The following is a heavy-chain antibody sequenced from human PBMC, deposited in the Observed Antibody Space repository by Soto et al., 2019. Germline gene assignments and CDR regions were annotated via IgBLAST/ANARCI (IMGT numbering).Heavy chain of an antibody. J-gene: IGHJ1*01. CDR2: ISYDGSTA. CDR1: GFTFRNYG. V-gene: IGHV3-30*18. Sequence: QVQLVESGGGVVQPGGSLTLSCTTSGFTFRNYGMHWVRQAPGKGLEWAAVISYDGSTAHYADSVRGRFTIYRDNSKNTMFLQMNSLRAEDTAVYYCEKEWIEHSSKWYFRHWGQGTLVTVSS. CDR3: EKEWIEHSSKWYFRH. D-gene: IGHD6-6*01.